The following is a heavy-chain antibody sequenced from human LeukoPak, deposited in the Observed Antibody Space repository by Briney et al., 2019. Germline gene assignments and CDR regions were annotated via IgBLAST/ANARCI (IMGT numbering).Heavy chain of an antibody. V-gene: IGHV3-7*01. CDR1: GFTFSTYW. Sequence: PGGSLRLSCGASGFTFSTYWMSWVRQAPGKGLEWVANTKKDGSEKYYVDSVKGRFTISRDNAKNSPYLQMNSLRVEDTAVYYCARAHSGSYYGNAFDIWGQGTMVTVSS. CDR3: ARAHSGSYYGNAFDI. D-gene: IGHD1-26*01. J-gene: IGHJ3*02. CDR2: TKKDGSEK.